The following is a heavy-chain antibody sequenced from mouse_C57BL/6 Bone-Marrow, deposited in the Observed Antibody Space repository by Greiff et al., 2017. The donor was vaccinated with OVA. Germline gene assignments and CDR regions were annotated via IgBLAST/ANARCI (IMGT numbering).Heavy chain of an antibody. J-gene: IGHJ2*01. D-gene: IGHD1-1*01. V-gene: IGHV1-81*01. CDR2: IYPRSGNT. Sequence: VKLQESGAELARPGASVKLSCKASGYTFTSYGISWVKQRTGQGLEWIGEIYPRSGNTYYNEKFKGKATLTADKSSSTAYMELRSLTSEDSAVYFCARSDDSSWYFDYWGQGTTLTVSS. CDR3: ARSDDSSWYFDY. CDR1: GYTFTSYG.